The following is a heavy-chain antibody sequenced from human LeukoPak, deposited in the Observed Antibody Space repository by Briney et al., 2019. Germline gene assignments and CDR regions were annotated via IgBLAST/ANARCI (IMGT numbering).Heavy chain of an antibody. CDR2: INHNGNVN. D-gene: IGHD5-12*01. CDR3: AKGYSGYDLFDY. V-gene: IGHV3-7*03. CDR1: GFTFSSYW. J-gene: IGHJ4*02. Sequence: GGSLRLSCAASGFTFSSYWMNWARQAPGKGLEWVASINHNGNVNYYVDSVKGRFTISRDNAKNSLYLQMSNLRAEDTAVYFCAKGYSGYDLFDYWGQGTLVTVSS.